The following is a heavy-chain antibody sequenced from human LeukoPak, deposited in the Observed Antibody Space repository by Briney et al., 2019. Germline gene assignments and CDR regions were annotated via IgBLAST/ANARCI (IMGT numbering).Heavy chain of an antibody. CDR3: AKRGIVIRAVIIIGFHKEAYYFDY. D-gene: IGHD3-10*01. CDR1: GITLSNYG. J-gene: IGHJ4*02. CDR2: ISERGGST. Sequence: GGSLRLSCVVSGITLSNYGVSWIRQAPGKGLEWVLGISERGGSTNYADSVKGRFIISRDTSKNTVYLQMNSLRVEDTAVYFCAKRGIVIRAVIIIGFHKEAYYFDYWGQGILVTVSS. V-gene: IGHV3-23*01.